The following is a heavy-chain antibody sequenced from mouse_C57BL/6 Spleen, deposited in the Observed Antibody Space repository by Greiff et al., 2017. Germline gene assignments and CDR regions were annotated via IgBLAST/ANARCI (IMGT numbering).Heavy chain of an antibody. D-gene: IGHD2-2*01. V-gene: IGHV5-6*01. CDR3: ARQRNYGYAY. CDR1: GFTFSSYG. Sequence: EVKLVESGGDLVKPGGSLKLSCAASGFTFSSYGMSWVRQTPDKRLEWVATISSGGSYTNYPDSVKGRFTISRDNAKNTLYLQMSSLKSEDTAMYYCARQRNYGYAYWGQGTLVTVSA. J-gene: IGHJ3*01. CDR2: ISSGGSYT.